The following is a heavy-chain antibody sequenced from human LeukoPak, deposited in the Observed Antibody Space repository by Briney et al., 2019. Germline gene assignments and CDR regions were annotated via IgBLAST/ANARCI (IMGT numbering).Heavy chain of an antibody. CDR2: MNPNSGNT. Sequence: ASVKVSCKASGYTFTSYDINWVRQATGQGLKWMGWMNPNSGNTGYAQKFQGRVTMTRNTSISTAYMELSSLRSEDTAVYYCARTRPKRKDYYYYYMDVWGKGTTVTVSS. D-gene: IGHD1-1*01. V-gene: IGHV1-8*01. J-gene: IGHJ6*03. CDR3: ARTRPKRKDYYYYYMDV. CDR1: GYTFTSYD.